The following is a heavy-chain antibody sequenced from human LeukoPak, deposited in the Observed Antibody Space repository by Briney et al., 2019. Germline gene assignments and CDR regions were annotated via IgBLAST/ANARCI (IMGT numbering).Heavy chain of an antibody. D-gene: IGHD3-22*01. CDR3: AGGGYDSSGSRYYFDY. V-gene: IGHV1-46*01. Sequence: ASVKVSCKASGYTFTSYYMHWVRHAPGQGLEWMGIINPSGGSTSYAQKFQGRVTMTRDMSTSTVYMELSSLRSEDTAVYYCAGGGYDSSGSRYYFDYWGQGTLVTVSS. J-gene: IGHJ4*02. CDR2: INPSGGST. CDR1: GYTFTSYY.